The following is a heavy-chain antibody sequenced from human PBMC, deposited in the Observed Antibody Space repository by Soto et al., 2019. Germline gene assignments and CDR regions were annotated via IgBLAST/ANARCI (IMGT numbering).Heavy chain of an antibody. J-gene: IGHJ3*02. D-gene: IGHD5-12*01. V-gene: IGHV4-31*11. CDR2: IYYSGST. CDR3: ARVIDTVATGGNAFDI. Sequence: SETLSLTCAVYGGSFSGYYWSWIRQHPGKGLEWIGYIYYSGSTYYNPSLKSRVTISVDTSKNQFSLKLSSVTAADTAVYYCARVIDTVATGGNAFDIWGQGTMVT. CDR1: GGSFSGYY.